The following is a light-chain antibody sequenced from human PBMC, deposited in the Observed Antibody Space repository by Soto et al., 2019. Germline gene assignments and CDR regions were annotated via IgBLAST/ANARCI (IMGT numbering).Light chain of an antibody. CDR3: QHYDSYPWA. Sequence: DIQMTQSPSSLSASVGDSVTITCRASQSISGWLAWYQQKPGEAPKVLIYDASSLESGLPSRFSGSGSGTEFTLTISSLQPDDFATYYCQHYDSYPWAFGQGTKLQIK. V-gene: IGKV1-5*01. J-gene: IGKJ1*01. CDR1: QSISGW. CDR2: DAS.